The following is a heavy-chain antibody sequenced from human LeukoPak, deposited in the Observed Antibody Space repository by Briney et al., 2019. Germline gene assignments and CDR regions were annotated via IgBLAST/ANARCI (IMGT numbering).Heavy chain of an antibody. CDR3: AKDWRLDV. Sequence: GGSLRLSCAASGFTFSSYGMHWVRQAPGKGLEWVTVIPYDGSNKYYADSVKGRFTISRDNSKNTLYLQMNSLRVEDTAVYYCAKDWRLDVWGQGTTVTVSS. V-gene: IGHV3-30*18. D-gene: IGHD3-3*01. CDR2: IPYDGSNK. J-gene: IGHJ6*02. CDR1: GFTFSSYG.